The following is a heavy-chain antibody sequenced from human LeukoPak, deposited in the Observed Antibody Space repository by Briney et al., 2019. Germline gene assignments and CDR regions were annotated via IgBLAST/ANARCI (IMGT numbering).Heavy chain of an antibody. V-gene: IGHV5-51*01. J-gene: IGHJ3*02. Sequence: PGESLKISCKGSGYTFTSYWIAWVRRMPGKGLEWMGIIYPSDSDTRYSPSIQGQVTISVDKSISTAYLQWSSLKASDTAMYFCARLLGSSISDAFHIWGQGTMVTVST. CDR2: IYPSDSDT. CDR1: GYTFTSYW. CDR3: ARLLGSSISDAFHI. D-gene: IGHD6-13*01.